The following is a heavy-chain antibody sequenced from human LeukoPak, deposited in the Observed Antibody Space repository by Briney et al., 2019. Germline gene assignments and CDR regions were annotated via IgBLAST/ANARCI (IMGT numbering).Heavy chain of an antibody. V-gene: IGHV4-59*09. CDR2: ST. Sequence: STNYTPSLKSRVTISVDTSKNQFSLKLSSVTAADTAVYYCAGGSIFPTYYYDSSGYYTLDYWGQGTLVTVSS. D-gene: IGHD3-22*01. J-gene: IGHJ4*02. CDR3: AGGSIFPTYYYDSSGYYTLDY.